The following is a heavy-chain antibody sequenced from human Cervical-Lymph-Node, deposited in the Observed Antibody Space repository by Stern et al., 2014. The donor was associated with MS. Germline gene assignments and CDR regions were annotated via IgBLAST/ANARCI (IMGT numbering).Heavy chain of an antibody. J-gene: IGHJ4*02. V-gene: IGHV3-72*01. CDR2: IRNKVNSYTT. D-gene: IGHD4-23*01. Sequence: VQLVESGGGLVQPGGSLRLSCTASGFTFSDHYMDWVRQAPGKGLEWVGRIRNKVNSYTTEYAASVKGRFTISRDDSKNSLFLQMNSLKMEDTAVYYCARSTTVVTPFYSDYWGQGTLVTVSS. CDR1: GFTFSDHY. CDR3: ARSTTVVTPFYSDY.